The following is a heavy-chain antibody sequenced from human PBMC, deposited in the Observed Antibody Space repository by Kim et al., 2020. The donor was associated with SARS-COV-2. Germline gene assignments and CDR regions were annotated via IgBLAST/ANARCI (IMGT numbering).Heavy chain of an antibody. CDR2: IYPADSDT. Sequence: GESLKISCKGSGYSFSNYWIGWVRQMPWKGLEWMGIIYPADSDTRYSPSFQGQVTISVDKSISTAYVQWSSLKASDTAMYYCARLVTYTSGSYAPFWGQGTLVTVSS. J-gene: IGHJ4*02. V-gene: IGHV5-51*01. CDR3: ARLVTYTSGSYAPF. CDR1: GYSFSNYW. D-gene: IGHD3-10*01.